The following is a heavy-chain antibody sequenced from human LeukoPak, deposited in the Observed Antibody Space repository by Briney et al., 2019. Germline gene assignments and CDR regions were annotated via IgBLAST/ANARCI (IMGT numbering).Heavy chain of an antibody. Sequence: SETLSLTCTVSSGSISSDGYYWSWIRQHPGKGLEWIGYIYYSGSTYYNPSLKSRATISVDTSKNQFSLKLNSVTAADTAVYYCARAYPDDPGWFDPWGQGTLVTVSS. CDR2: IYYSGST. D-gene: IGHD3-16*01. CDR1: SGSISSDGYY. V-gene: IGHV4-31*03. J-gene: IGHJ5*02. CDR3: ARAYPDDPGWFDP.